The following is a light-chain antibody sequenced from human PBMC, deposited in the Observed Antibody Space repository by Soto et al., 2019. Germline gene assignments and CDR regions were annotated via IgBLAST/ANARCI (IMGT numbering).Light chain of an antibody. CDR2: DAS. V-gene: IGKV1-16*02. J-gene: IGKJ5*01. CDR1: QGINNF. Sequence: DIQMTQSPSSLSASVGDRVTITCRASQGINNFLAWFQQKPGKAPKSLIYDASSLQSGVPSKFSGSGSGTDFTLTISSLQSEDFATYYCQQYNSYPITFGRGTRLEI. CDR3: QQYNSYPIT.